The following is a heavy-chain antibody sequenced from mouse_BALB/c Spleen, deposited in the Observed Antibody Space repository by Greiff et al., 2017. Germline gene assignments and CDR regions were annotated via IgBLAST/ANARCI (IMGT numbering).Heavy chain of an antibody. V-gene: IGHV5-4*02. J-gene: IGHJ3*01. Sequence: EVKLVESGGGLVKPGGSLKLSCAASGFTFSDYYMYWVRQTPERRLEWVATISDGGSYTYYPDSVKGRFTISRDNAKNNLYLQMSSLKSEDTAMYYCARAGSGAYWGQGTLVTVSA. CDR2: ISDGGSYT. CDR3: ARAGSGAY. CDR1: GFTFSDYY.